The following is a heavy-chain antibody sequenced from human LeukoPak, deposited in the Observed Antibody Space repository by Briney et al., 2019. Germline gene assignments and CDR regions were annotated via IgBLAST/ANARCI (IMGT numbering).Heavy chain of an antibody. CDR1: GFTFTNAW. J-gene: IGHJ4*02. Sequence: GGSLRLACVDSGFTFTNAWMSWVRQAPGKGLEWIGRIKSKTDGETTNYAEPVRGRFTISRDDSKSAVYLQMNSLKIEDTAVYYCTTDLGTYYHGSQRLIPIDYWGQGTLVTVSS. V-gene: IGHV3-15*01. CDR2: IKSKTDGETT. CDR3: TTDLGTYYHGSQRLIPIDY. D-gene: IGHD3-10*01.